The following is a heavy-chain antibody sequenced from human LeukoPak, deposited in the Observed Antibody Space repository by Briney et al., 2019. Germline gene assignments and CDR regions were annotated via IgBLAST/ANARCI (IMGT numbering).Heavy chain of an antibody. V-gene: IGHV4-59*08. Sequence: PSETLSLTCTVPGGSIRSYYWSWIRQTPGEGLEWIGYIKYSGNTNYNPSLKSRVTISVDTSKNQFSLKLNSVTAADTAVYYCARHAEGYDAFDLWGHGTVVTVPS. J-gene: IGHJ3*01. D-gene: IGHD5-18*01. CDR2: IKYSGNT. CDR1: GGSIRSYY. CDR3: ARHAEGYDAFDL.